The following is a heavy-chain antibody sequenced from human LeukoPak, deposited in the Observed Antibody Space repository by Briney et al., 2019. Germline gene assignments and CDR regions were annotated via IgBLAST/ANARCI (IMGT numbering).Heavy chain of an antibody. V-gene: IGHV4-38-2*02. J-gene: IGHJ6*03. CDR2: IYHSGST. D-gene: IGHD6-13*01. Sequence: PSETLSVTCMVSVYSISSVYYWGRIRQPPGKGLEWIGSIYHSGSTYYNPSLKSRVTISVDTSKNHFSLKLSSVTAADTAVYSCARAIAAADYMDVWGKGTTVTVSS. CDR3: ARAIAAADYMDV. CDR1: VYSISSVYY.